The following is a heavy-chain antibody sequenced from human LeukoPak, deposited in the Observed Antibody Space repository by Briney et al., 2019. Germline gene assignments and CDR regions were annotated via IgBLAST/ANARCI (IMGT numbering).Heavy chain of an antibody. CDR1: GDSLSSHY. J-gene: IGHJ4*02. D-gene: IGHD6-19*01. CDR2: IYGSGST. V-gene: IGHV4-59*08. Sequence: SETLSLTRTVSGDSLSSHYWSWIRRPPGKGLEWIGYIYGSGSTHYDPSLRSRVTISEDTSKNQFSLKLTSVTAADTAVYYCARNVGWYSHDSWGQGTLVTVSS. CDR3: ARNVGWYSHDS.